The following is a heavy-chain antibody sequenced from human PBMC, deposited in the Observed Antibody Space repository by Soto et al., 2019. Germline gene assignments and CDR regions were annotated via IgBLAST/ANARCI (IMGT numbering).Heavy chain of an antibody. Sequence: SVKVSCKASGGTFSSYTISWVRQAPGQGLEWMGRIIPILGIANYAQKFQGRVTITADKSTSTAYMELSSLKSEDTAVYYCARGHWTQTLADYYLDSWAQGTLVTVSS. CDR2: IIPILGIA. CDR3: ARGHWTQTLADYYLDS. D-gene: IGHD1-1*01. J-gene: IGHJ4*02. CDR1: GGTFSSYT. V-gene: IGHV1-69*02.